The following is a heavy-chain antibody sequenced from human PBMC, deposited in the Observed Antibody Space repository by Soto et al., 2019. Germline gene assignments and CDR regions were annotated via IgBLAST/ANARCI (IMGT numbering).Heavy chain of an antibody. Sequence: GSMRLSCAASGFTFRNNVLSWVRQAPGKGLDWVSGITGSGRDTYYADSVKGRFTISRDNSKNMVFLQMNSLRAEDTALYYCAKNGLDNSPSAIDSWGPGTLVTVSS. J-gene: IGHJ4*02. CDR2: ITGSGRDT. D-gene: IGHD2-8*01. V-gene: IGHV3-23*01. CDR1: GFTFRNNV. CDR3: AKNGLDNSPSAIDS.